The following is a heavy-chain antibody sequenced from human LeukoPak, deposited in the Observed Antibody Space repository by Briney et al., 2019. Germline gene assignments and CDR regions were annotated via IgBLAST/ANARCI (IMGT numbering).Heavy chain of an antibody. CDR1: GGSIRSSYYY. V-gene: IGHV4-39*07. CDR2: IYDSGST. J-gene: IGHJ4*02. CDR3: ARDASVAGLYYFDY. D-gene: IGHD6-19*01. Sequence: SETLSLTCTVSGGSIRSSYYYWGWIRQPPGKGLEWIGSIYDSGSTYYNPSLKSRVTISVDTSKNQFSLKLSSVTAADTAVYYCARDASVAGLYYFDYWGQGTLVTVSS.